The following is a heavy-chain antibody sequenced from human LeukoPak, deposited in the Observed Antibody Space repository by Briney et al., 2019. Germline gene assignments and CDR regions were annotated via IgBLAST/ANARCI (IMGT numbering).Heavy chain of an antibody. D-gene: IGHD3-22*01. CDR3: AREEPYDSTWASDSNWFDP. Sequence: SQTLSLTCTVSGGSITSGSYYWSWIRQPAGKGLEWIGRIYTSGITNYNPSLKSRVTISVDTSKNQFSLKLSSVTAADTAVYYCAREEPYDSTWASDSNWFDPWGQGTLVTVSS. V-gene: IGHV4-61*02. CDR2: IYTSGIT. J-gene: IGHJ5*01. CDR1: GGSITSGSYY.